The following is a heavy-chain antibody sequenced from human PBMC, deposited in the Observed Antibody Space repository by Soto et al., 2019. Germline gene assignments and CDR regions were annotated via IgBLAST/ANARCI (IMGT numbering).Heavy chain of an antibody. CDR1: GGSISSSNW. V-gene: IGHV4-4*02. CDR3: ARVPRVRCGGDCYSGY. Sequence: QVQLQESGPGLVKPSGTLSLTCAVSGGSISSSNWWSWVRQPPGKGLEWIGEIYHSGSTNYNPSLKSRFTISVDKSKNQFSLKLSSVTAADTAVYYCARVPRVRCGGDCYSGYWGQGTLVTVSS. J-gene: IGHJ4*02. D-gene: IGHD2-21*02. CDR2: IYHSGST.